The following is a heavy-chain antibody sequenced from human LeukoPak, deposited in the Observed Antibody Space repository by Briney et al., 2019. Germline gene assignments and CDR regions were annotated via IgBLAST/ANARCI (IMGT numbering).Heavy chain of an antibody. D-gene: IGHD2-21*02. CDR3: ARDARLRRGGDANWFDP. V-gene: IGHV3-66*01. J-gene: IGHJ5*02. CDR1: GFTVSSNY. CDR2: IYSGGST. Sequence: GGSLRLSCAASGFTVSSNYMSWVRQAPGKGLEWVSVIYSGGSTYYADSVKGRFTISRDNSKNTLYLQMNSLRAEDTAVYYCARDARLRRGGDANWFDPWGQGTLVTVSS.